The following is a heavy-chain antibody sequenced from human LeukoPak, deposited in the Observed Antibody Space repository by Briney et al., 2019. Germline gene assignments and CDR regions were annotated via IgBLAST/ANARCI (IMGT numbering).Heavy chain of an antibody. CDR3: ARVFGRYHYYMDV. CDR1: GGSFSGYY. V-gene: IGHV4-34*01. J-gene: IGHJ6*03. D-gene: IGHD3-3*01. CDR2: INHSGST. Sequence: SETLSLTCSVYGGSFSGYYWNWIRQPPGKGLEWIGGINHSGSTNYNPSLKSRVTISLDTSKNQFSLKLSSVTAADTAVYFCARVFGRYHYYMDVWGKGTTVTVS.